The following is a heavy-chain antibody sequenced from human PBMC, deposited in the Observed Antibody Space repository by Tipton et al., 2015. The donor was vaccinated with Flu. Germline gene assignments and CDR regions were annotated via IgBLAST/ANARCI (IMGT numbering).Heavy chain of an antibody. CDR2: IFHRGTT. D-gene: IGHD6-19*01. J-gene: IGHJ2*01. CDR3: ARLPRYSSGWGRYFDL. V-gene: IGHV4-39*07. CDR1: GGSVSSDDFY. Sequence: TLSLTCTVSGGSVSSDDFYWGWVRQAPGKGPEWIGSIFHRGTTYYDLSLQSRVTISLDTSKDQFSLRLNSVTAADTAAYYCARLPRYSSGWGRYFDLWGRGTLVTVSS.